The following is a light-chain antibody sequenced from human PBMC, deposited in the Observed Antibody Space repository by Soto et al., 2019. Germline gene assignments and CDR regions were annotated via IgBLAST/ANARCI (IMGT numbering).Light chain of an antibody. V-gene: IGKV3-15*01. CDR1: QSVTTN. J-gene: IGKJ1*01. CDR3: QQYNNWPPWT. CDR2: GAS. Sequence: EAVITQSPATLSVSPVERATLSCMASQSVTTNMAWYQQKPGQAPRLLIYGASTRATGIPARFSGSGSGTDFTLTISSLQSEDFAVYYCQQYNNWPPWTFGQGTKVDIK.